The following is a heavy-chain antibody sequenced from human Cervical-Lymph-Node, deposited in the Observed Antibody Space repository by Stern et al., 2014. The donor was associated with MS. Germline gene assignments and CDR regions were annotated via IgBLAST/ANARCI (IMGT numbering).Heavy chain of an antibody. D-gene: IGHD6-19*01. J-gene: IGHJ4*02. Sequence: VQLVQSGAEVTKPGASVKLSCKTSGDTFTGYSINWVRQAPGHGLEWMGRINPKSRRANYAQRFQGRVTMTTETSTTNDYMELSVLMSDDAVLYCCARDSGGWYPNPLDYWGQGTLVTVSS. V-gene: IGHV1-2*05. CDR2: INPKSRRA. CDR3: ARDSGGWYPNPLDY. CDR1: GDTFTGYS.